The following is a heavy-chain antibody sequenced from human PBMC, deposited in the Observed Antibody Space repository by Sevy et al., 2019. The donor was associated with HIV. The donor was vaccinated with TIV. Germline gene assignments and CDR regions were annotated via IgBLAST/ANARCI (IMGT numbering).Heavy chain of an antibody. CDR2: IYHSGST. J-gene: IGHJ3*02. D-gene: IGHD3-10*01. V-gene: IGHV4-30-2*01. Sequence: SETLSLTCAVSGGSISSGGYSWSWIRQPPGKGLEWIGYIYHSGSTYYNPPLKSRVTISVDRSKNQFSLKLSSVTAADTAVYYCARASVRGVMRAFDIWGQGTMVTVSS. CDR3: ARASVRGVMRAFDI. CDR1: GGSISSGGYS.